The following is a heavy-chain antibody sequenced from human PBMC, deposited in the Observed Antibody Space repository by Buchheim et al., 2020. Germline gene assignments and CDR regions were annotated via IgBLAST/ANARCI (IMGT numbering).Heavy chain of an antibody. J-gene: IGHJ6*02. CDR3: AREESTTVTNGLYYYYGMDV. Sequence: QVQLVQSGAEVKKPGSSVKVSCKASGGTFSSYAISWVRQAPGQGLEWMGGIIPIFGTANYAQKFQGRATITADESTSTAYMELSSLRSEDTAVYYCAREESTTVTNGLYYYYGMDVWGQGTT. D-gene: IGHD4-17*01. V-gene: IGHV1-69*01. CDR2: IIPIFGTA. CDR1: GGTFSSYA.